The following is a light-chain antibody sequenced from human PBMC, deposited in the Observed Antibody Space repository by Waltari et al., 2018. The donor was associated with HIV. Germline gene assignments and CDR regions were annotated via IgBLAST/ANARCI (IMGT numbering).Light chain of an antibody. CDR3: SSFVGSNARVNAWV. CDR1: SSDIGGYND. CDR2: EVV. J-gene: IGLJ3*02. V-gene: IGLV2-8*01. Sequence: QSALTQPPSASGSPGQSATIPCTGTSSDIGGYNDVSWYQQLPAKPPKPIIYEVVKQPSGVPDRFFGSKSGNTASLTVSGLQAEDEGDYFCSSFVGSNARVNAWVFGGGTKVTVL.